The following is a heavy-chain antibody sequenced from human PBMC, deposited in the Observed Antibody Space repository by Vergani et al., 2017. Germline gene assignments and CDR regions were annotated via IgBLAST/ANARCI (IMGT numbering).Heavy chain of an antibody. V-gene: IGHV1-18*01. J-gene: IGHJ6*02. CDR2: ISAYNGNT. D-gene: IGHD3-10*01. CDR3: ARDLEGHYYGSGSYYFMDV. CDR1: GYTFTSYG. Sequence: QVQLVQSGAEVKKPGASVKVSCKASGYTFTSYGISWVRQAPGQGLEWMGWISAYNGNTNYAQKLQGRVTMTTDTSTSTAYMELRSLRSDDTAVYYCARDLEGHYYGSGSYYFMDVWGQGTTVTVSS.